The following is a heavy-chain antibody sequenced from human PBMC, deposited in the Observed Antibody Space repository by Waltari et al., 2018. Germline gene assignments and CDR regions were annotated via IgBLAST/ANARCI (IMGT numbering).Heavy chain of an antibody. CDR2: IYYSGST. V-gene: IGHV4-59*01. CDR3: ARGEWFGELFIDY. J-gene: IGHJ4*02. D-gene: IGHD3-10*01. Sequence: VQLQGSGPGLVKPSEPLSPTCPVPGGSISSYYWSWIGQPPGKGLEWIGYIYYSGSTNYNPSLKSRVTISVDTSKNQFSLKLSSVTAADTAVYYCARGEWFGELFIDYWGQGTLVTVSS. CDR1: GGSISSYY.